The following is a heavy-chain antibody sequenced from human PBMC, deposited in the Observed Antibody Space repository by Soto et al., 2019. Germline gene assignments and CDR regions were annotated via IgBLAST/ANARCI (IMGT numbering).Heavy chain of an antibody. Sequence: QVQLVQSGAEVKKPGASVKVSCKASGYPFTSYGISWVRQAPGQGLEWMGWISAYNGNTNYAQKLQGRVTMTTDTSTSTAYMELRSLRSDDTAVYYCASVEKNGYNPYYYYGMDVWGQGTTVTVSS. CDR2: ISAYNGNT. CDR1: GYPFTSYG. V-gene: IGHV1-18*01. CDR3: ASVEKNGYNPYYYYGMDV. D-gene: IGHD5-12*01. J-gene: IGHJ6*02.